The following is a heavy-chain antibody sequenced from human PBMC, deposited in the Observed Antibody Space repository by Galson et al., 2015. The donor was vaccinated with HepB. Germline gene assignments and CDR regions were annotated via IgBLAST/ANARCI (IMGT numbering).Heavy chain of an antibody. CDR2: ISYDGSNK. CDR1: GFTFSSYG. D-gene: IGHD2-2*01. CDR3: ANIGYCSSTSCPPDY. V-gene: IGHV3-30*18. J-gene: IGHJ4*02. Sequence: SLRLSCAASGFTFSSYGMRWVRQAPGKGLEWVAVISYDGSNKYYADSVKGRFTISRDNSKNTLYLQMNSLRAEDTAVYYCANIGYCSSTSCPPDYWGQGTLVTVSS.